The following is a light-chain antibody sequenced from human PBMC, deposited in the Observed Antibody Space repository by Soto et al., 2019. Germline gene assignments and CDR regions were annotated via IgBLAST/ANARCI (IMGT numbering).Light chain of an antibody. CDR3: QNYNGAPWT. CDR2: AAS. Sequence: DIQMTQSPSSLSASVGDRVTITCRASQGISNYLVWYQQKPGKVPKLLIYAASTLQSGVPSRFSGSGSGTDFTLTFSSLQPEDVATYYCQNYNGAPWTFGQGTKVDIK. V-gene: IGKV1-27*01. CDR1: QGISNY. J-gene: IGKJ1*01.